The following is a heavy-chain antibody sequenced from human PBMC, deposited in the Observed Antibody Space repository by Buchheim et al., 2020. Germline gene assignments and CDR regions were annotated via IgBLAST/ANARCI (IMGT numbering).Heavy chain of an antibody. CDR3: ARVRASGWYFFDF. CDR1: GGSISGYY. V-gene: IGHV4-59*01. J-gene: IGHJ4*02. CDR2: VSYSGTT. Sequence: QVQLQESGPRLVKPSETLSLTCTVSGGSISGYYWSWIRQPPEKGLEWIGYVSYSGTTVYEPSLERRVTISVDKPNKQVSLKLTSATAADTAVYYCARVRASGWYFFDFWGQGTL. D-gene: IGHD6-19*01.